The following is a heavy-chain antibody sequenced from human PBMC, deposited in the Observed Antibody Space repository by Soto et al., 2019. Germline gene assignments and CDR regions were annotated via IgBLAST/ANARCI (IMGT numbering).Heavy chain of an antibody. Sequence: QVQLQESGPGLVKPSQTLSLTCTVSGGSISSGGYYWSWIRQHPGKGLEWIGYIYYSGSTYYNPSLKGRVTISVDTSKTPFSLKLSSVTAADTAVYYCARGPGTMAKIDYWGQGTLVTVSS. V-gene: IGHV4-31*03. D-gene: IGHD3-10*01. J-gene: IGHJ4*02. CDR2: IYYSGST. CDR3: ARGPGTMAKIDY. CDR1: GGSISSGGYY.